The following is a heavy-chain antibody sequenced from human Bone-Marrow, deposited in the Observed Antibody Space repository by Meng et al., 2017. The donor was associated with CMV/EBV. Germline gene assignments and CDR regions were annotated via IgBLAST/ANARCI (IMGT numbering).Heavy chain of an antibody. D-gene: IGHD1-26*01. CDR1: GGTFSSYA. Sequence: SVKVSCKASGGTFSSYAISWVRQAPGQGLEWMGGIIPIFGTANYAQKFQGRVTITTDESTSTAYMELSSLRSEDTAVYYCARAKVGATRFDYWGQGTLVTVSS. CDR2: IIPIFGTA. J-gene: IGHJ4*02. CDR3: ARAKVGATRFDY. V-gene: IGHV1-69*05.